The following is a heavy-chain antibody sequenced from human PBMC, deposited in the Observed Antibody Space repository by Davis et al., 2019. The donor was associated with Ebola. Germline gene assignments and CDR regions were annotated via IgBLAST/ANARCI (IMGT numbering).Heavy chain of an antibody. CDR3: ARDGLMAIDYYYGMDV. J-gene: IGHJ6*02. D-gene: IGHD2-21*01. CDR1: GYTFTSYG. V-gene: IGHV1-18*04. CDR2: ISAYNGNT. Sequence: ASVKVSCKASGYTFTSYGISWVRQAPGQGLEWMGWISAYNGNTNYAQKLQGRVTMTTDTSTSTAYMELRSLRSDDTAVYYCARDGLMAIDYYYGMDVWGQGTTVTVSS.